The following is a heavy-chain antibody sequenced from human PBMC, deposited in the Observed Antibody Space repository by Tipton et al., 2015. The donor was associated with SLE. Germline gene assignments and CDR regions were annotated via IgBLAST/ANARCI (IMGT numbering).Heavy chain of an antibody. CDR1: GGSISSYY. J-gene: IGHJ4*02. D-gene: IGHD5-12*01. CDR2: IYYSGST. CDR3: ARLISAYDCNFDY. V-gene: IGHV4-59*01. Sequence: TLSLTCTVSGGSISSYYWSWIRQPPGKGLEWIGYIYYSGSTNYNPSLKSRVTISVDTSKNQFSLKLSSVTAADTALYYCARLISAYDCNFDYWGQGTLVTVSS.